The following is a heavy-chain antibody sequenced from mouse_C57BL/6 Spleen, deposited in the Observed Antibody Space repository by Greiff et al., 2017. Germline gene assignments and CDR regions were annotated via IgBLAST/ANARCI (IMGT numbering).Heavy chain of an antibody. D-gene: IGHD1-1*01. J-gene: IGHJ2*01. CDR2: IDPSDSET. V-gene: IGHV1-52*01. CDR3: ARGGNYYGSSYDYYFDG. Sequence: VQLQQPGAELVRPGSSVKLSCKASGYTFTSYWMHWVKQRPIQGLEWIGNIDPSDSETHYNQKFKDKATLTVDNSSSTAYMQLSSLTSEDSAVYYCARGGNYYGSSYDYYFDGWGQGTTLTVSS. CDR1: GYTFTSYW.